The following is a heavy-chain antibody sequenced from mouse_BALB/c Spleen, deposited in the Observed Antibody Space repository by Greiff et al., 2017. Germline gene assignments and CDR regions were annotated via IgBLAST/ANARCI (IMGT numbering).Heavy chain of an antibody. V-gene: IGHV1S81*02. J-gene: IGHJ3*01. CDR3: TAWFAY. Sequence: VKLMESGAELVKPGASVKLSCKASGYTFTSYYMYWVKQRPGQGLEWIGEINPSNGGTNFNEKFKSKATLTVDKSSSTAYMQLSSLTSEDSAVYYFTAWFAYWGQGTLVTVSA. CDR2: INPSNGGT. D-gene: IGHD1-1*01. CDR1: GYTFTSYY.